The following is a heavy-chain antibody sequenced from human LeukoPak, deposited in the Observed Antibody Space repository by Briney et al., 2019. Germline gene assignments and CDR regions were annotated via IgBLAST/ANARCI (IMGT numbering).Heavy chain of an antibody. CDR3: ARDGRYSDYDFDY. CDR2: ISSSSSYI. CDR1: GFTFSSYS. J-gene: IGHJ4*02. D-gene: IGHD6-25*01. Sequence: SGGSLRLSCAASGFTFSSYSMNWVRQAPGKGLEWVSSISSSSSYIYYADSVKGRFTISRDNAQNSLYLQMNSLTAEDTAVYYCARDGRYSDYDFDYWGLGTLVTVSS. V-gene: IGHV3-21*01.